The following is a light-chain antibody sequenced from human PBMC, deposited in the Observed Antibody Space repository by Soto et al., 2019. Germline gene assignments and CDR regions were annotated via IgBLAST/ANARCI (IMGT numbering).Light chain of an antibody. CDR3: QQYYSIPP. Sequence: DIVGTQSPDSLAVSLGERATINCKSSQPILYRSNNKNYLAWYQHQPRQPPEMLIYWASTRVSAVPDRFSGSGSGTDFTLTSSCLRAGDVAVYYRQQYYSIPPFGHGTKVEVK. CDR2: WAS. V-gene: IGKV4-1*01. J-gene: IGKJ1*01. CDR1: QPILYRSNNKNY.